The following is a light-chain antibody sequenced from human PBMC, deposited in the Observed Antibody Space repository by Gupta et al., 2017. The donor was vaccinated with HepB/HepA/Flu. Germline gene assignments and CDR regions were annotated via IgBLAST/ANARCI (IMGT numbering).Light chain of an antibody. Sequence: SSELTQDTAVSVALGQTVSSTCQGDSLRRYYASWYQQNPGQAPVLVIYGKNNRPSGIPDRFSGSSSGNTASLTITGAQAEDEADYYCNSRDSSGTHVVFGGGTKLTVL. CDR3: NSRDSSGTHVV. CDR1: SLRRYY. V-gene: IGLV3-19*01. J-gene: IGLJ2*01. CDR2: GKN.